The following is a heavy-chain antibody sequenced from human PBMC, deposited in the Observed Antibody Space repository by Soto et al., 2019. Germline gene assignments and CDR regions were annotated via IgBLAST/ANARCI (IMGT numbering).Heavy chain of an antibody. Sequence: QVQLVQSGAEVKKPGASVKVSCKASGYTFTSYAMHWVRQAPGQRLEWMGWINAGNGNTKYSQKFQGRVTITRDTSESTVYIELGSLRSEDTAVYYCATGLNGYLHYFDYWSQGTLVTVSS. CDR2: INAGNGNT. CDR3: ATGLNGYLHYFDY. V-gene: IGHV1-3*01. CDR1: GYTFTSYA. D-gene: IGHD5-18*01. J-gene: IGHJ4*02.